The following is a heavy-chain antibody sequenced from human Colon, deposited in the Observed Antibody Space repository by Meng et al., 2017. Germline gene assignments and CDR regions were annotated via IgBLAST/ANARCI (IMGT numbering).Heavy chain of an antibody. V-gene: IGHV4-4*02. D-gene: IGHD3-22*01. CDR3: ARRVQYSSGYYYFDF. Sequence: QVLLEESGAGMVKPSGTVSLSCVLSSGSLISSNWWTGFRHALGKGLDWFGEIHCSGSNNYNPSPKSRVTISIDTSKYEFSLKLTSVTVADTAMYYCARRVQYSSGYYYFDFWGQGTLVTVSS. CDR2: IHCSGSN. J-gene: IGHJ4*02. CDR1: SGSLISSNW.